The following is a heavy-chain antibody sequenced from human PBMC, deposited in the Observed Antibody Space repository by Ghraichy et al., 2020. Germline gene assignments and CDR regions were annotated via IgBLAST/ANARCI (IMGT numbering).Heavy chain of an antibody. J-gene: IGHJ5*02. V-gene: IGHV3-30*18. D-gene: IGHD3-22*01. CDR3: AKDYYDSSLSNWFDP. Sequence: GESLNISCAASGFTFSSYGMHWVRQAPGKGLEWVAVISYDGSNKYYADSVKGRFTISRDNSKNTLYLQMNSLRAEDTAVYYCAKDYYDSSLSNWFDPWGQGTLVTVSS. CDR2: ISYDGSNK. CDR1: GFTFSSYG.